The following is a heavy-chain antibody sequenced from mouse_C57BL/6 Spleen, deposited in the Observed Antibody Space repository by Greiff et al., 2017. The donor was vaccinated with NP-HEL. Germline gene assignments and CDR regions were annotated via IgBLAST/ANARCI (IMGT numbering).Heavy chain of an antibody. V-gene: IGHV1-69*01. CDR1: GYTFTSYW. Sequence: QVQLQQPGAELVMPGASVKLSCKASGYTFTSYWMHWVKQRPGQGLEWIGEIDPSDSYTNYNQKFKGKSTLTVDKSSSTAYMQLSSRTSEDSAVYYCARSIYYYGRSPGWYFEVWGTGTTVTVSS. CDR2: IDPSDSYT. J-gene: IGHJ1*03. CDR3: ARSIYYYGRSPGWYFEV. D-gene: IGHD1-1*01.